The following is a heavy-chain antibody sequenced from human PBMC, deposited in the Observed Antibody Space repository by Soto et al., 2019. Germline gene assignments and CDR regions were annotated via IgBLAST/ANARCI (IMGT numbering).Heavy chain of an antibody. CDR2: IIPIFGTA. CDR1: GGTFSSYA. V-gene: IGHV1-69*13. Sequence: ASVKVSCKTSGGTFSSYAISWVRQAPGQGLEWMGGIIPIFGTANYAQKFQGRVTITADESTSTAYMELSSLRSEDTAVYYCARGITMVRGVHYYYYGMDVWGQGTTVTVS. J-gene: IGHJ6*02. CDR3: ARGITMVRGVHYYYYGMDV. D-gene: IGHD3-10*01.